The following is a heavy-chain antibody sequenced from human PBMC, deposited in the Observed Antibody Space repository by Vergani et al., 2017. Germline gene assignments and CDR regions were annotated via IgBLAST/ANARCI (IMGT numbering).Heavy chain of an antibody. Sequence: QVQLVQSGAEVKKPGSSVKVSCKASGGTFSSYAISWVRQAPGQGLEWMGGIITIFGTANYAQKFQGRVTITAGESKSTAYMELSSLRAEDTAVYYCARARLRGVEWLPAASLDDAFDIWGQGTMVTVSS. CDR1: GGTFSSYA. J-gene: IGHJ3*02. CDR2: IITIFGTA. CDR3: ARARLRGVEWLPAASLDDAFDI. V-gene: IGHV1-69*13. D-gene: IGHD2-2*01.